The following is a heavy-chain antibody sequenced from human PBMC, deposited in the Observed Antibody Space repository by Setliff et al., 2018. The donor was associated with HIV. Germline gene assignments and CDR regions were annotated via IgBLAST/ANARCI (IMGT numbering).Heavy chain of an antibody. CDR3: ARDFCGSSCSSGYGYFDH. Sequence: GGSLRLSCAASGFTLSSYWMHWVRQAPGKGLEWLCFISGNSGVETYADSVKGRFTTSRDNARNSLYLEMNSLRADDTAVYYCARDFCGSSCSSGYGYFDHWGQGTLVTVSS. V-gene: IGHV3-48*01. J-gene: IGHJ4*02. D-gene: IGHD2-15*01. CDR2: ISGNSGVE. CDR1: GFTLSSYW.